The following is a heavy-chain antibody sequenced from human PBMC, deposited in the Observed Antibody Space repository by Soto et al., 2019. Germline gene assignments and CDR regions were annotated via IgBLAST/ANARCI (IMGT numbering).Heavy chain of an antibody. D-gene: IGHD1-1*01. CDR2: IIPIFPTP. CDR3: ARDKDRLQLGGNYHYIMDV. CDR1: GGTFRTDA. Sequence: QVQLVQSGAEVKKPGSSVKISCKASGGTFRTDAFSWVRQAPGQGLEWMGGIIPIFPTPDYAQKFQSRVTITADESTTTTYLELSSLRTEDTAIYYCARDKDRLQLGGNYHYIMDVWGQGTTVTVSS. V-gene: IGHV1-69*12. J-gene: IGHJ6*02.